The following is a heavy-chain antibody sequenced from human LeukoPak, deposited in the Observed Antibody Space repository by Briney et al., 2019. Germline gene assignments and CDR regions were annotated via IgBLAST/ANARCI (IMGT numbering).Heavy chain of an antibody. D-gene: IGHD3-16*01. J-gene: IGHJ4*02. Sequence: GGSLRLSCAASGFTLSNAWMSGVRQGPGKGMEWVGHIKSKTAGGTTDYAAPVKGRFTISRDDTKNALYLQMSSLKTEDTAVYYCKTVWRYWGQGTLVTVSS. CDR3: KTVWRY. CDR1: GFTLSNAW. CDR2: IKSKTAGGTT. V-gene: IGHV3-15*01.